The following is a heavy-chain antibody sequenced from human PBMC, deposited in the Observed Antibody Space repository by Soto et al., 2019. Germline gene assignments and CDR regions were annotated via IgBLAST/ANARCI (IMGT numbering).Heavy chain of an antibody. J-gene: IGHJ6*02. CDR3: AKDLSIPYPGIAAAGTGYYYYYGMDV. CDR1: GFTFSSYG. CDR2: ISYDGSNK. Sequence: QAGGSLRLSCAASGFTFSSYGMHWVRQAPGKGLEWVAVISYDGSNKYYADSVKGRFTISRDNSKNTLYLQMNSLRAEDTAVYYCAKDLSIPYPGIAAAGTGYYYYYGMDVWGQGTTVTVSS. V-gene: IGHV3-30*18. D-gene: IGHD6-13*01.